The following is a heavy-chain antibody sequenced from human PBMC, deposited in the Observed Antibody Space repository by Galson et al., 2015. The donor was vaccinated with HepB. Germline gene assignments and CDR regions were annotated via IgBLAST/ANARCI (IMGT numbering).Heavy chain of an antibody. J-gene: IGHJ3*02. Sequence: SLRLSCAASGFTFNINSMSWVRQAPGKGLEWVSAISGSGDYNTYYADSVKGRFTISRDNSKNTLSLQMNSLRAEDTAVYYCAKAVGTRPEIWGQETMVTVTS. D-gene: IGHD1-14*01. CDR1: GFTFNINS. V-gene: IGHV3-23*01. CDR3: AKAVGTRPEI. CDR2: ISGSGDYNT.